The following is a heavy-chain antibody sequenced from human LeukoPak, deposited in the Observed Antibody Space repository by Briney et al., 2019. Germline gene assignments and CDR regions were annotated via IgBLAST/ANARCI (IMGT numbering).Heavy chain of an antibody. CDR3: ARDGDSGSYPDAFDI. D-gene: IGHD1-26*01. CDR2: IYYSGST. J-gene: IGHJ3*02. CDR1: GGSISSYY. V-gene: IGHV4-59*01. Sequence: SETLSLTCTVSGGSISSYYWSWIRQPPGKGLEWIGYIYYSGSTNYNPSLKSRVTISVDTSKNQFSLKLSSVTAADTAVYYCARDGDSGSYPDAFDIWGQGTMVTVSS.